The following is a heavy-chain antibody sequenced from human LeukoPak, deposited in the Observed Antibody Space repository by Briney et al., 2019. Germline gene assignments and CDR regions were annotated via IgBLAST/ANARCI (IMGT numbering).Heavy chain of an antibody. V-gene: IGHV7-4-1*02. D-gene: IGHD2-15*01. Sequence: ASVKVSCKVSGYTFISYTMNWVRQAPGQGLEWMGWINTNTGNPTYAQGFTGRFVFSLDTSVSTAYLQISSLKAEDTAVYYCARGMCSDGVCYFLADYWGQGTLVTVSS. CDR3: ARGMCSDGVCYFLADY. CDR2: INTNTGNP. CDR1: GYTFISYT. J-gene: IGHJ4*02.